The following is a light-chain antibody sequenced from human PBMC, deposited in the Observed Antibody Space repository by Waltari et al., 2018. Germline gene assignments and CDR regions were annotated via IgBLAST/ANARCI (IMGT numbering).Light chain of an antibody. CDR1: NSNIGKNT. V-gene: IGLV1-44*01. J-gene: IGLJ3*02. CDR2: RNA. CDR3: ATWDDSLNGWV. Sequence: QSVVTQPPSASAPPGQRVTMSCSGSNSNIGKNTVNWYQQLPGTAPKLLVFRNAQRPSGFPDRFSASRSGTSASLAISGLQFDDEADYYCATWDDSLNGWVFGGGTRLTVL.